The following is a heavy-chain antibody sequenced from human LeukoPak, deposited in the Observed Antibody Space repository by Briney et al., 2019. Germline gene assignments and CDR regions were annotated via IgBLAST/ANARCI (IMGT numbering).Heavy chain of an antibody. Sequence: SETLSLTCTVSGGSFSSGSYYWSWIRQPPGKGLEWIGYIYYSGSTNYNPSLKSRVTISVDTSKNQFSLKLSSVTAADTAVYYCARVYGSGSYSVDYWGQGTLVTVSS. J-gene: IGHJ4*02. CDR3: ARVYGSGSYSVDY. D-gene: IGHD3-10*01. V-gene: IGHV4-61*01. CDR2: IYYSGST. CDR1: GGSFSSGSYY.